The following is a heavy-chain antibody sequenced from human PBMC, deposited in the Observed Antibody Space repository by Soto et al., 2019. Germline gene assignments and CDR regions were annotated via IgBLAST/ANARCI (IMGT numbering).Heavy chain of an antibody. J-gene: IGHJ4*02. CDR3: AKGRGYSSVPDY. D-gene: IGHD5-18*01. CDR2: ISGSGGST. CDR1: GFTFSSYA. V-gene: IGHV3-23*01. Sequence: EVQLLESGGGLVQPGGSLRLSCAASGFTFSSYAMSWVRQAAGKGLEWVSAISGSGGSTYYADSVKGRFTISRDNSKNTLYLQMNSLRAEDTAVYYCAKGRGYSSVPDYWGQGTLVTVSS.